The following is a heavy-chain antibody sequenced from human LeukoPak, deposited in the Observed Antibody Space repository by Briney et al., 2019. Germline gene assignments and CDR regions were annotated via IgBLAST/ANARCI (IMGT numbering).Heavy chain of an antibody. CDR1: GFTFSSYG. D-gene: IGHD7-27*01. J-gene: IGHJ4*02. CDR2: IWYDGSNK. CDR3: ARARLGLPLDY. V-gene: IGHV3-33*01. Sequence: GGSLRLSCAASGFTFSSYGMHWVRQAPGKGLEWVAVIWYDGSNKYYADSVKGRFTISRDNSKNTLYLQMNSLRAEDTAVYYCARARLGLPLDYWGQGTLVTVSS.